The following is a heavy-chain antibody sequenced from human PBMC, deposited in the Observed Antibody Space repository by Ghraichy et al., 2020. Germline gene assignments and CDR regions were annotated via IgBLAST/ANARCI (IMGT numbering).Heavy chain of an antibody. V-gene: IGHV1-18*01. J-gene: IGHJ6*02. D-gene: IGHD4-11*01. CDR2: ISAYNGNT. CDR3: ARHDYSNYVDSYYYYGMDV. Sequence: ASVKVSCKASGYTFTSYGISWVRQAPGQGLEWMGWISAYNGNTNYAQKLQGRVTMTTDTSTSTAYMELRSLRSDDTAVYYCARHDYSNYVDSYYYYGMDVWGQGTTVTVSS. CDR1: GYTFTSYG.